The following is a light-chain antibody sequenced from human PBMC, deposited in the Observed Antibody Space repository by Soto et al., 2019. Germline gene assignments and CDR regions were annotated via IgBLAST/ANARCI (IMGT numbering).Light chain of an antibody. CDR1: QSVSSN. V-gene: IGKV3-15*01. J-gene: IGKJ2*01. CDR2: GAS. CDR3: QKYNNWPPYT. Sequence: EIVMTQSPATLSVSPGERATLSCRASQSVSSNLAWYQQKPGQAPRLVIYGASTRATGIPARFSGSGAGTEFPLTISSLQSEDFAVYYCQKYNNWPPYTFGQGTKLAIK.